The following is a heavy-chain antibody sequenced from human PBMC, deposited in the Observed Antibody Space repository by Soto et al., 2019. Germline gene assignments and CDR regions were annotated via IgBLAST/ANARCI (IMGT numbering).Heavy chain of an antibody. CDR1: GASISSHY. CDR2: MYYSGST. J-gene: IGHJ4*02. CDR3: ARGEVYFDY. V-gene: IGHV4-59*11. D-gene: IGHD1-26*01. Sequence: SETLSLTCTVSGASISSHYWSWIRQPPGKGLEWIGYMYYSGSTKYNPSLKSRVTISLDTSKNQFLLKLSSVTAADTAVYYCARGEVYFDYWGRGTLVTVSS.